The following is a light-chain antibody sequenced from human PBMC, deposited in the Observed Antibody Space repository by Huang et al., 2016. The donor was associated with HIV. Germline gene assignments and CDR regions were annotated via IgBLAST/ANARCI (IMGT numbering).Light chain of an antibody. CDR3: QQSYSTLLFT. CDR2: GAS. Sequence: DIQMTQSPSSLSASVGVRVTITCRASQSITKYLNWYQQKPGKAPKLLIYGASSLQSGVPSRFSGSGSGTEFTLTISSLQPEDFATYYCQQSYSTLLFTFGPGTKVDI. J-gene: IGKJ3*01. V-gene: IGKV1-39*01. CDR1: QSITKY.